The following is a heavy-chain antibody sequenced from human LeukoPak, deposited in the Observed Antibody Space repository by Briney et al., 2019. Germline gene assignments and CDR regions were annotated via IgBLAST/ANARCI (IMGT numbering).Heavy chain of an antibody. CDR2: IYSGGST. CDR1: GFTVSSNY. J-gene: IGHJ4*02. V-gene: IGHV3-66*01. CDR3: ARVATAYFDY. Sequence: GGSLRLSCAASGFTVSSNYMSWVRQAPGKGLEWVSVIYSGGSTYYADSVKGRFTISRDNSKHTLYLQMNSLRAEDTAVYYCARVATAYFDYWGQGTLVTLSS.